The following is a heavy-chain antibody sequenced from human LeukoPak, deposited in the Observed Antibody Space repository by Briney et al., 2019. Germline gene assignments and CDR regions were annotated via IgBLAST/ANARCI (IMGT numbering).Heavy chain of an antibody. CDR1: GFTFSSAW. CDR2: IKSKTDGGTT. J-gene: IGHJ4*02. Sequence: KPGGSLRLSCAASGFTFSSAWLSWVRQAPGKGLEWVGRIKSKTDGGTTDYAAPVKGRFTISRDDSKNKLFLQMNSLKTEDTAVYYCTTEGYCSGGNCYSYGNWGQGTLVTVSS. CDR3: TTEGYCSGGNCYSYGN. V-gene: IGHV3-15*01. D-gene: IGHD2-15*01.